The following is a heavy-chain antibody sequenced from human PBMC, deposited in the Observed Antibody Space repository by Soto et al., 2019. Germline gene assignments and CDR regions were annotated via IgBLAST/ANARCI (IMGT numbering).Heavy chain of an antibody. D-gene: IGHD3-9*01. CDR2: IGGSGDST. CDR3: SRDDSDWFFN. CDR1: GFTFRSYG. V-gene: IGHV3-23*01. Sequence: SGFTFRSYGMSWVRQAPGKGLEWVSAIGGSGDSTYYADSVKGRFTISRDNSKNTLYLQMNGLRADDTAVYYCSRDDSDWFFNWGRGTLVTVSS. J-gene: IGHJ4*02.